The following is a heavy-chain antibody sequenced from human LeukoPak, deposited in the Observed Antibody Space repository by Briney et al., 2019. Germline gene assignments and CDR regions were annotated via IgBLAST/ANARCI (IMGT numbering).Heavy chain of an antibody. V-gene: IGHV3-23*01. Sequence: GGSLRLPCAASGFTFSSYAMSWVRQAPGKGLEWVSDISGTGYSTYYADSVKGRFTISRDNSKNTLYLQMNSLRGEDTAVYYCAKDQGTQLWGQGTLVTVSS. CDR2: ISGTGYST. CDR1: GFTFSSYA. J-gene: IGHJ4*02. D-gene: IGHD1-1*01. CDR3: AKDQGTQL.